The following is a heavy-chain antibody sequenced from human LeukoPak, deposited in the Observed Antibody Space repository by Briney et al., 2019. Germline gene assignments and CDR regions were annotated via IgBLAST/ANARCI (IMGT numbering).Heavy chain of an antibody. D-gene: IGHD3-10*01. CDR1: GYTFTSYG. CDR3: ARDRTGPPYYYYYGMDV. Sequence: ASVKVSCKASGYTFTSYGISWVRQAPGQGLEWMGWISAYNGNTNYAQKLQGRVTMTRDTSTSTVYMELSSLRSEDTAVYYCARDRTGPPYYYYYGMDVWGQGTTVTVSS. CDR2: ISAYNGNT. V-gene: IGHV1-18*01. J-gene: IGHJ6*02.